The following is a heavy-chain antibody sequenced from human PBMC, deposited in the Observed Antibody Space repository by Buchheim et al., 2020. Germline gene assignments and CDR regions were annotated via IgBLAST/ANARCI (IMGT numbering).Heavy chain of an antibody. Sequence: QVQLVQSGAEVKKPGASVKVSCKASGYTFTSYYMHWVRQAPGQGLEWMGIINPSGGSTSYAQKFQGRVTMTRDTSTSTVYMELSSLRSEDTAVYYCLYDFWSGYYTGNNWFDPWGQGTL. J-gene: IGHJ5*02. CDR2: INPSGGST. CDR1: GYTFTSYY. V-gene: IGHV1-46*01. CDR3: LYDFWSGYYTGNNWFDP. D-gene: IGHD3-3*01.